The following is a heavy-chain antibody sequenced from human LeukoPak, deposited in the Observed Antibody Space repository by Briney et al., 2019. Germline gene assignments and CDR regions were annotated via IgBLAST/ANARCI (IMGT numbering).Heavy chain of an antibody. CDR3: ARAAPRRDGYNYLDY. CDR1: GFTVSSNY. D-gene: IGHD5-24*01. Sequence: GGSLRLSCAASGFTVSSNYMSWVRQAPGKGLEWVSVIHSGGSTYYADSVKGRFTISRDNSKNTLYLQMNSLRAEDTAVYYCARAAPRRDGYNYLDYWGQGTLVTVSS. J-gene: IGHJ4*02. CDR2: IHSGGST. V-gene: IGHV3-53*01.